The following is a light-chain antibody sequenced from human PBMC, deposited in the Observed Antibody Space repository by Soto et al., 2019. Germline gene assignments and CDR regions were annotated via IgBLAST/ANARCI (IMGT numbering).Light chain of an antibody. Sequence: DLVMTQSPLSLPVTPGEPASISCRSSQSLLNSNGYKYLDWYLQKPGQSPQLLIYLGSNRASGVPDRFSGSGSGTAFTLKISRGEAEDARVYYCIEDVPTPPTVGQGTKLEI. CDR1: QSLLNSNGYKY. V-gene: IGKV2-28*01. CDR3: IEDVPTPPT. J-gene: IGKJ2*01. CDR2: LGS.